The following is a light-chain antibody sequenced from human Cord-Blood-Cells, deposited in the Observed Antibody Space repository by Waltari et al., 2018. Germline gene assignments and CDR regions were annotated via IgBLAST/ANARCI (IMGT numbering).Light chain of an antibody. CDR1: SLRSYY. CDR3: NSRDSSGNHLV. CDR2: GKN. V-gene: IGLV3-19*01. J-gene: IGLJ3*02. Sequence: SSELTQDPAVSVALGQTVRMTCQGDSLRSYYASWYQQKPGQAPVLVIYGKNNRHSGIPDRFSGSSSGNTASFTITGAQAEDEADYDCNSRDSSGNHLVFGGGTKLTVL.